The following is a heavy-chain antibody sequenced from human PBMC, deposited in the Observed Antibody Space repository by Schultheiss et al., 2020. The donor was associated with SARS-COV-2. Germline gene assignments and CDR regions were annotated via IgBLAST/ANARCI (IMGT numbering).Heavy chain of an antibody. Sequence: SETLSLTCTVSGGSISSGGYYWSWIRQHPGKGLEWIGYIYYSGSTYYNPSLKSRVTISVDTSKNQFSLKLSSVTAADTAVYYCARGGPYGDYVGWFDPWGQGTLVTVSS. V-gene: IGHV4-31*03. CDR3: ARGGPYGDYVGWFDP. CDR2: IYYSGST. D-gene: IGHD4-17*01. J-gene: IGHJ5*02. CDR1: GGSISSGGYY.